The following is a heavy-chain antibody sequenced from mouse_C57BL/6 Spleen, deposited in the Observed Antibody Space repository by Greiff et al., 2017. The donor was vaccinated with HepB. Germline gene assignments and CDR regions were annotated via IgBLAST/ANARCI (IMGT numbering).Heavy chain of an antibody. CDR1: GYAFSSYW. CDR3: ARSVDYGAWFAY. J-gene: IGHJ3*01. CDR2: IYPGDGDT. V-gene: IGHV1-80*01. Sequence: QVQLKESGAELVKPGASVKISCKASGYAFSSYWMNWVKQRPGKGLEWIGQIYPGDGDTNYNGKFKGKATLTADKSSSTAYMQLSSLTSEDSAVYFCARSVDYGAWFAYWGQGTLVTVSA. D-gene: IGHD2-4*01.